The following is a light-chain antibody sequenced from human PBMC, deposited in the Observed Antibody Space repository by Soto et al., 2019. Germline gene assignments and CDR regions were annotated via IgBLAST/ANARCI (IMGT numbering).Light chain of an antibody. Sequence: QSVLTQPPSVSGAPGQRVTISCTGRSSNIGAYYDVHWYQQVPGTAPKLLIFSNTNRPSGVPDRFSGSKSGTSASLAITGLQAEDEADYYCQSYDTSLRDYVFGTGTKVTV. CDR3: QSYDTSLRDYV. J-gene: IGLJ1*01. CDR1: SSNIGAYYD. CDR2: SNT. V-gene: IGLV1-40*01.